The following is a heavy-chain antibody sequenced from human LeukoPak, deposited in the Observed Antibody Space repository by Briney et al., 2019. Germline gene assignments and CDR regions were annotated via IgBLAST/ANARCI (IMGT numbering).Heavy chain of an antibody. CDR2: IYPSDSNI. CDR1: GYRLSSYW. D-gene: IGHD1-1*01. Sequence: GESLKISCKASGYRLSSYWIGCVRQMPGKGREWMGIIYPSDSNISYSPSFEGQVTISADKSISTVYLQWSSLKASDTDKYYCARPDPNWYYFDYWGQGTLVTVSS. J-gene: IGHJ4*02. CDR3: ARPDPNWYYFDY. V-gene: IGHV5-51*01.